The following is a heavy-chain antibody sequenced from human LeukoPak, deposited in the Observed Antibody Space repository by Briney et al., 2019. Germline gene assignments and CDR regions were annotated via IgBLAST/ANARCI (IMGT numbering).Heavy chain of an antibody. CDR2: IRSKAYGGTT. CDR1: GFTFGDYA. V-gene: IGHV3-49*04. D-gene: IGHD5-24*01. J-gene: IGHJ4*02. Sequence: PGRFLRLSCTASGFTFGDYAMSWVRQAPGRGLEWVAFIRSKAYGGTTEYAASVKGRFTISRDDSKSIAYLQMNSLKSEDTAVYYCTREPPRQSDYWGQGTLATVSS. CDR3: TREPPRQSDY.